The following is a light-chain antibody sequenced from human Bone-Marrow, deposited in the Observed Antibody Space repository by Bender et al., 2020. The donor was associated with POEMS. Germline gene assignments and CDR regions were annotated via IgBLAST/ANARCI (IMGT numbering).Light chain of an antibody. Sequence: QSALTQPRSVSGSPGQSVTISCTGTSSDVGAYKYVSWYQQHPGKAPKLIIYDVSKRPSGVPDRFSGSKSGNTASLTISGLQPEDEADYFCCSYAGIYVFGSGTKVTVL. CDR2: DVS. CDR3: CSYAGIYV. CDR1: SSDVGAYKY. J-gene: IGLJ1*01. V-gene: IGLV2-11*01.